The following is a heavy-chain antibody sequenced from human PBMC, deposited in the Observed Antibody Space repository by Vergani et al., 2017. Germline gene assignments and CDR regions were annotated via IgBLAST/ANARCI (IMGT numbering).Heavy chain of an antibody. CDR1: GFTFSSYA. CDR2: ISYDGSNK. V-gene: IGHV3-30*18. Sequence: VQLLESGGGLVQPGGSLRLSCAASGFTFSSYAMSWVRQAPGKGLEWVAVISYDGSNKYYADSVKGRFTISRDNSKNTLYLQMNSLRAEDTAVYYCAKDRERWLQLRAFDYWGQGTLVTVSS. J-gene: IGHJ4*02. CDR3: AKDRERWLQLRAFDY. D-gene: IGHD5-24*01.